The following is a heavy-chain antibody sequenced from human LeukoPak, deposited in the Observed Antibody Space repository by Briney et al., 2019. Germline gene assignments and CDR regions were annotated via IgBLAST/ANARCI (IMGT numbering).Heavy chain of an antibody. J-gene: IGHJ5*02. D-gene: IGHD5-12*01. V-gene: IGHV4-4*07. Sequence: SETLSLTCTVSGGSISSYYWSWIRQPAGKGLEWIGRIYTSGSTNYNPSLKSRVIISVDKSKSQFSLQLSSVTAADTAVYYCARGRLGSGYDFRWFDPWGQGTLVTVSS. CDR3: ARGRLGSGYDFRWFDP. CDR2: IYTSGST. CDR1: GGSISSYY.